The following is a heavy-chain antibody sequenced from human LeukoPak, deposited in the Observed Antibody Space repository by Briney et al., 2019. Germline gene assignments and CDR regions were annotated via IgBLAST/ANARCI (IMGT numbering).Heavy chain of an antibody. D-gene: IGHD3-16*01. J-gene: IGHJ3*01. V-gene: IGHV3-53*01. CDR1: GFTVSNNY. Sequence: PGGSLRLSCAASGFTVSNNYMSWVRQAPGKGLEWVSTIYSDGSTYYADSVKGRFIISRDISENTVYLQMNSLRAEDTAVYYCAKDQTGGDYEDAFDLWGQGTMVRVSS. CDR3: AKDQTGGDYEDAFDL. CDR2: IYSDGST.